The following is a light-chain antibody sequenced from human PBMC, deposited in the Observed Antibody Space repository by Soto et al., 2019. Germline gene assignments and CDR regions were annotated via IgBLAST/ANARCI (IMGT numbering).Light chain of an antibody. CDR3: QQRKDWPPLT. CDR1: HSVDIY. CDR2: DSY. J-gene: IGKJ4*01. V-gene: IGKV3-11*01. Sequence: EVMLTQSPDTLSLSAGERATLSCRTSHSVDIYVAWYQQKTAQDPRLLIYDSYNRVTGIPTRFSGSGSETDFTLTIISLEPEDSAIYYCQQRKDWPPLTLGGETKVEIK.